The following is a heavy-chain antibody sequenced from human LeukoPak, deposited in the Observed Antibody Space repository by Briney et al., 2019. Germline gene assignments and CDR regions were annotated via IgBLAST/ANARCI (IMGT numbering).Heavy chain of an antibody. D-gene: IGHD2-8*01. CDR2: ISSSSSYI. CDR1: GSTFSSYS. V-gene: IGHV3-21*01. J-gene: IGHJ6*02. CDR3: ARDVLPGGCMDV. Sequence: PGGSLRLSCAASGSTFSSYSMNWVRQAPGKGLVWVSSISSSSSYIYYADSVKGRFTISRDNAKNSLYLQMNSLRAEDTAVYYCARDVLPGGCMDVWGQGTTVTVSS.